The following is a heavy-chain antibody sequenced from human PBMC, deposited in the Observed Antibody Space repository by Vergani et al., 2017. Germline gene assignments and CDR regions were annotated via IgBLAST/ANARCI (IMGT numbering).Heavy chain of an antibody. Sequence: EVQLVQSGAEANKPGATMNISCKVSGYTFTDHCMHWVKQAPGKGLEWMGLVDPEDGETIYEEKFKGRVTIAADTSTDTAHLELSSLRSEDTAVYYCATPQTVTTGGREVWGQGTTVIVSS. J-gene: IGHJ6*02. CDR2: VDPEDGET. D-gene: IGHD4-17*01. V-gene: IGHV1-69-2*01. CDR3: ATPQTVTTGGREV. CDR1: GYTFTDHC.